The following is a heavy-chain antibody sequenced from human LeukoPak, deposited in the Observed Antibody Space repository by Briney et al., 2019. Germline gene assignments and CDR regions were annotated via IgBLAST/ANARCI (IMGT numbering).Heavy chain of an antibody. D-gene: IGHD4-17*01. CDR1: GFTFSSYA. J-gene: IGHJ4*02. CDR2: ISGSGGST. V-gene: IGHV3-23*01. CDR3: AREGYGDYHFDY. Sequence: PGGSLRLSCAASGFTFSSYAMSWVCQAPGKRLEWVSAISGSGGSTYYADSVKGRFTISRDNAKNSLYLQMNSLRAEDTAVYYCAREGYGDYHFDYWGQGSLVTVSS.